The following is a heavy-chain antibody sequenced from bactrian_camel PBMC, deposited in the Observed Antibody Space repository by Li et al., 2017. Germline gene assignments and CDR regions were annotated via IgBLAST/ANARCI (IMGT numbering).Heavy chain of an antibody. D-gene: IGHD2*01. CDR2: ISSSGGST. CDR3: ARALQWGDLAIFGY. J-gene: IGHJ4*01. Sequence: VQLVESGGGLVQPGGSLVLSCAASGFTFSTYAMSWVRQAPGKGLEWVSLISSSGGSTLYADSVKGRFTISRDGAKNTVYLRMNSLKPEDTSVYYCARALQWGDLAIFGYWGQGTQVTVS. V-gene: IGHV3S40*01. CDR1: GFTFSTYA.